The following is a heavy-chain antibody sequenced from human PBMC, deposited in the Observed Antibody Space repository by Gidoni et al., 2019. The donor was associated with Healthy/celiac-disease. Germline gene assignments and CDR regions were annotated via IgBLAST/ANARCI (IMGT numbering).Heavy chain of an antibody. J-gene: IGHJ4*02. CDR2: ISGSGGST. Sequence: EVQLLESGGGLVQPGGSLRLSCAASGFPFSSYAMSWVRQAPGKGLEWVSAISGSGGSTYYADSVEGRFTISRDNSKNTLYLQMNSLRAEDTAVYYCAKDKSTSISNYYGSGSCDYWGQGTLVTVSS. D-gene: IGHD3-10*01. V-gene: IGHV3-23*01. CDR3: AKDKSTSISNYYGSGSCDY. CDR1: GFPFSSYA.